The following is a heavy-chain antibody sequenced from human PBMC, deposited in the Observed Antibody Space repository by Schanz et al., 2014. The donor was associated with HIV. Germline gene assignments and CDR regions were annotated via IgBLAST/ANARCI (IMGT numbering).Heavy chain of an antibody. CDR3: ARDLRVVPAASDNWFDP. J-gene: IGHJ5*02. V-gene: IGHV1-18*01. Sequence: QVQLVQSGAEMKKPGASVKVSCKASGYTFTSYGITWVRQAPGQGLEWMGWISAYNGNINYAQKFRDRVTMTTDTSTTTASMELRSLRSDDTAVYYCARDLRVVPAASDNWFDPWGQGTLVTVSS. CDR1: GYTFTSYG. CDR2: ISAYNGNI. D-gene: IGHD2-2*01.